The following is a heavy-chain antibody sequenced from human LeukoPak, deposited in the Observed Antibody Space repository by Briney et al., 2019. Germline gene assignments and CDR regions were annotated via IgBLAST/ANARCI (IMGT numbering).Heavy chain of an antibody. D-gene: IGHD5-24*01. Sequence: GGSLRLSCTASGLTFRNFGMHWVRHAPGKGVVWVSGIDTAGSATRYADSVKGRFTISRDSAKNTLFLQINSLRAEDTAVYYCARTGGWLSNFDFWGQGSLVTVSS. CDR1: GLTFRNFG. V-gene: IGHV3-74*01. J-gene: IGHJ4*02. CDR2: IDTAGSAT. CDR3: ARTGGWLSNFDF.